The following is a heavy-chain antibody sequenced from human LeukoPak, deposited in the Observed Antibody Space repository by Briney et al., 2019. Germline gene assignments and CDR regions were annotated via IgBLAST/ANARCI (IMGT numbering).Heavy chain of an antibody. J-gene: IGHJ4*02. Sequence: GGSLRLSCAASGFTFNNYAMNWVRQAPGKGLEWVSYVRGGGSNTRYSDSVKGRFIISRDNSKNILYLQMNSLRAEDTAIYYCAKERLARGADYWGQGTLVTVSS. CDR2: VRGGGSNT. V-gene: IGHV3-23*01. CDR3: AKERLARGADY. D-gene: IGHD3-10*01. CDR1: GFTFNNYA.